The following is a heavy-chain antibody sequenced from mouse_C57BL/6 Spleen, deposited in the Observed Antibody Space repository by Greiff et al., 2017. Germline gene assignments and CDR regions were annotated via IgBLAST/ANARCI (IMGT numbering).Heavy chain of an antibody. D-gene: IGHD2-1*01. CDR2: ISSGSSTI. V-gene: IGHV5-17*01. J-gene: IGHJ4*01. CDR1: GFTFSDYG. CDR3: ARLFGNYEDYAMDY. Sequence: DVMLVESGGGLVKPGGSLKLSCAASGFTFSDYGMHWVRQAPEKGLEWVAYISSGSSTIYYADTVKGRFTISRDNAKNTLFLQMTSLRSEDTAMYYCARLFGNYEDYAMDYWGQGTSVTVSS.